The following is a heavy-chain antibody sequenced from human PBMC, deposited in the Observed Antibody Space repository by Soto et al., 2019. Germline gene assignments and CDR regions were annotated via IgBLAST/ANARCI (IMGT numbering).Heavy chain of an antibody. CDR2: IIPIFGTA. CDR1: GGTFSIYA. V-gene: IGHV1-69*01. CDR3: ARDRRAYDYVWGSYRFNWFAP. D-gene: IGHD3-16*02. Sequence: QVQLVQSGAEVKKPGSSVKVSCKASGGTFSIYAISWVRKAHGHWLEWMGGIIPIFGTANYAQKFQGRVTITADASTSRAYMGLSSLRSEDTAVYYCARDRRAYDYVWGSYRFNWFAPWGQGTLVTVSS. J-gene: IGHJ5*02.